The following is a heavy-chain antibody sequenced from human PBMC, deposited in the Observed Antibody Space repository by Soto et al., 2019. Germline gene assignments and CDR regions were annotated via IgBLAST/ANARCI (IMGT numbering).Heavy chain of an antibody. CDR1: GFTFSSYG. J-gene: IGHJ6*02. CDR3: AREPLGGGKLYCGGDCFSYYYYYYGMDV. Sequence: GGSLRLSCAASGFTFSSYGMHWVRQAPGKGLEWVAVIWYDGSNKYHADSVKGRFTISRDNSKNTLYLQMNSLRAEDTAVYYCAREPLGGGKLYCGGDCFSYYYYYYGMDVWGQGTTVTVSS. CDR2: IWYDGSNK. D-gene: IGHD2-21*02. V-gene: IGHV3-33*01.